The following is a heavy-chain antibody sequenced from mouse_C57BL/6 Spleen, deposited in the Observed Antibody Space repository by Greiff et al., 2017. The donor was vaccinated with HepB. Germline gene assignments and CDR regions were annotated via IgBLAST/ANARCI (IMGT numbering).Heavy chain of an antibody. Sequence: EVQLQQSGPELVKPGASVKISCKASGYTFTDYYMNWVKQSHGKSLEWIGDINPNNGGTSYNQKFKGKATLTVDKSSSTAYMELRSLTSEDSAVYYGARNYYGNSLGYWGQGTTLTVSS. V-gene: IGHV1-26*01. CDR1: GYTFTDYY. D-gene: IGHD1-1*01. CDR2: INPNNGGT. CDR3: ARNYYGNSLGY. J-gene: IGHJ2*01.